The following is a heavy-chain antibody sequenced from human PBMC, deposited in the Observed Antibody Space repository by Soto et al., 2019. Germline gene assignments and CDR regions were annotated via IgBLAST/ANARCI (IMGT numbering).Heavy chain of an antibody. CDR3: ARDLKEYCSDGKCNWFDP. CDR1: GASISTYY. J-gene: IGHJ5*02. Sequence: QVQLQESGPGLVKPSDTLSLTCTVSGASISTYYWSWIRQPPGKGLEWIGYISYSGSTNYNLSLKSRVTISFDASKNEISLQVRSATAADAAVYYCARDLKEYCSDGKCNWFDPWGQGTLVTVSS. V-gene: IGHV4-59*01. CDR2: ISYSGST. D-gene: IGHD2-15*01.